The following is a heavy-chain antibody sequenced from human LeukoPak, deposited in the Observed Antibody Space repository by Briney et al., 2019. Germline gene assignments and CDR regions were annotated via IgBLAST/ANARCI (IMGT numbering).Heavy chain of an antibody. CDR1: GGSISSGGYY. D-gene: IGHD4-17*01. Sequence: PSETLSLTCTVSGGSISSGGYYWSWLRQLPGKGLEWIGYIYYSGTTSYNPSLKSRLTISVDTSKNQFSLKLSSVTAADTAVYYCARHSVYYGDYVYNWFDPWGQGTLVTVSS. V-gene: IGHV4-30-4*08. J-gene: IGHJ5*02. CDR3: ARHSVYYGDYVYNWFDP. CDR2: IYYSGTT.